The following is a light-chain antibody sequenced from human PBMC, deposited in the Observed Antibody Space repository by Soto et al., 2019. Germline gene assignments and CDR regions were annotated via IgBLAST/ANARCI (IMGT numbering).Light chain of an antibody. J-gene: IGKJ1*01. CDR3: HQYYSIPRT. V-gene: IGKV4-1*01. CDR2: WAS. CDR1: QSVLHSPTNNNY. Sequence: DIVMTQSPDSLAVSLGERATINCKSSQSVLHSPTNNNYLAWYQKKPGQPPKLLIYWASTRESGVPDRFSGSGSGTDFTLPINSLQAEAAAVYYCHQYYSIPRTFGQGTKVEIK.